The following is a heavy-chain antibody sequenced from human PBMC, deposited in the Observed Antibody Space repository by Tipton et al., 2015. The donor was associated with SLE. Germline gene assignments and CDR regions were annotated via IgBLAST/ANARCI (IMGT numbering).Heavy chain of an antibody. Sequence: TLSLTCAIYSGSFSGYHWSWIRQSPGKGLEWIGEINYSGSTNYNPSLKSRATISIGTSKNQLSLTLSSVTAADTAIYYCARGVAHFYDSGSFDIWGQGTLVTVSS. J-gene: IGHJ3*02. CDR1: SGSFSGYH. CDR3: ARGVAHFYDSGSFDI. V-gene: IGHV4-34*01. D-gene: IGHD3-16*01. CDR2: INYSGST.